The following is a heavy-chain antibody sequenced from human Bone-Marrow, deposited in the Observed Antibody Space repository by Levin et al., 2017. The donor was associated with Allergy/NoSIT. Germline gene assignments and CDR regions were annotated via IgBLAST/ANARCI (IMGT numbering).Heavy chain of an antibody. Sequence: QSGGSLRLSCAASGFSFRSYGMHWVRQAPGKGLEWVGLISYDGDFIFYGGSVKGRFTISRDNSNNTLFLQMDSLRAEDTAIYYCAKSPTLTGYYEWFDPWGQGTLVTVSS. D-gene: IGHD3-9*01. CDR1: GFSFRSYG. CDR3: AKSPTLTGYYEWFDP. V-gene: IGHV3-30*18. CDR2: ISYDGDFI. J-gene: IGHJ5*02.